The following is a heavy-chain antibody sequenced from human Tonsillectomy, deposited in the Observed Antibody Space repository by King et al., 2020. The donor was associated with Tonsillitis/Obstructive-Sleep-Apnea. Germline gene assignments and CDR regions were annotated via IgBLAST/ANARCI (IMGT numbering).Heavy chain of an antibody. CDR2: INPSGGST. J-gene: IGHJ4*02. D-gene: IGHD3-10*01. Sequence: QLVQSGAEVKKPGASVKVSCKASGYTFTSYYMHWVRQAPGQGLEWMGIINPSGGSTSYSQKFQGRVTMTRDTSTSTVYMERRSLRSEYTAVYYCARDQGVIKEDFDYWGQGTLVTVSS. CDR3: ARDQGVIKEDFDY. CDR1: GYTFTSYY. V-gene: IGHV1-46*01.